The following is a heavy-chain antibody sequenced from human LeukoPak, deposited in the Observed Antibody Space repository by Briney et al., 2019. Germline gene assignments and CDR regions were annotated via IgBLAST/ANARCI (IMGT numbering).Heavy chain of an antibody. CDR1: GFTFSSYE. Sequence: GGSLRLSCAASGFTFSSYEMNWVRQAPGKGLEWVSYTSSSGSTIYYADSVKGRFTISRDNAKNSLYLQMNSLRAEDTAVYYCARESSSGWAIVLYYYMDVWGKGTTVTISS. V-gene: IGHV3-48*03. D-gene: IGHD6-19*01. J-gene: IGHJ6*03. CDR3: ARESSSGWAIVLYYYMDV. CDR2: TSSSGSTI.